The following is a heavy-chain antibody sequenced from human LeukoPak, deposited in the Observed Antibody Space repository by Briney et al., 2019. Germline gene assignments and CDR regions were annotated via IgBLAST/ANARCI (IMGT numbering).Heavy chain of an antibody. CDR1: GFTFDDYA. V-gene: IGHV3-9*01. CDR2: ISWNSGSI. Sequence: GGSLRLSCAASGFTFDDYAMHWVRQAPGKGLEWVSGISWNSGSIGYADSVKGRFTISRDNAKNSLYLQMNSLRAEDTALYYCARETGGSSSRWFDPWGQGTLVTVSS. CDR3: ARETGGSSSRWFDP. D-gene: IGHD6-6*01. J-gene: IGHJ5*02.